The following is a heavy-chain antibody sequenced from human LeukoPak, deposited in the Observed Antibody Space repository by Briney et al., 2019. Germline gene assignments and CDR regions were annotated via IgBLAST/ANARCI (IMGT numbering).Heavy chain of an antibody. Sequence: PGRSLRLSCAASGFTFSSYGMHWVRQAPGKGLEWVAVISYDGSNKYYADSVKGRSTISRDNSKNTLYLQMNSLRAEDTAVYYCAKVPYGDYVFDYWGQGTLVTVSS. D-gene: IGHD4-17*01. CDR2: ISYDGSNK. CDR3: AKVPYGDYVFDY. V-gene: IGHV3-30*18. J-gene: IGHJ4*02. CDR1: GFTFSSYG.